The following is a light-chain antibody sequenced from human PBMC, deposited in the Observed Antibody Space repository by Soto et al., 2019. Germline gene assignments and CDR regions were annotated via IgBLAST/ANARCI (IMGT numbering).Light chain of an antibody. CDR3: QQYYSNPPIT. Sequence: DIVLTQSPDSLAVSLGERATINCRSGQSILYSSNNMNYLAWYQQKAGKPPKLLIYWASIRESGVPDRFSGSGSGTDFTLTISSLQAEDVAVYYCQQYYSNPPITFGQGTRLEIK. V-gene: IGKV4-1*01. CDR2: WAS. J-gene: IGKJ5*01. CDR1: QSILYSSNNMNY.